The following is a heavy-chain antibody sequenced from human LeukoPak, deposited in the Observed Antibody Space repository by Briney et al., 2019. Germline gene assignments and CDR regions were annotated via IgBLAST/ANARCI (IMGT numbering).Heavy chain of an antibody. CDR2: IYYSGST. D-gene: IGHD1-26*01. CDR1: GGSISSGGYS. V-gene: IGHV4-31*03. CDR3: ARHRLSGSYYHTHEDY. Sequence: SETLSLTCTVSGGSISSGGYSWSWIRQHPGKGLEWIGYIYYSGSTYYNPSLKSRVTISVDTSNKQFSLKLTSVTAADTAVYYCARHRLSGSYYHTHEDYWGQGTLVTVSS. J-gene: IGHJ4*02.